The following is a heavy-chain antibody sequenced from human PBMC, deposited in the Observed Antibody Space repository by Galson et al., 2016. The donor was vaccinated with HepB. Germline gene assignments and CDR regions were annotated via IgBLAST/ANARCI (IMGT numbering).Heavy chain of an antibody. CDR2: ISYDGSKK. CDR3: ARDVCGGDCYYDYYGMDV. D-gene: IGHD2-21*02. CDR1: GFTFSNYA. Sequence: SLRLSCAASGFTFSNYAVRWVRQAPGKGLEWVALISYDGSKKYYADSVRGRITISRDNSKNTLYLQMNSLRAEDTAVYYCARDVCGGDCYYDYYGMDVWGQGTTVTVSS. V-gene: IGHV3-30-3*01. J-gene: IGHJ6*02.